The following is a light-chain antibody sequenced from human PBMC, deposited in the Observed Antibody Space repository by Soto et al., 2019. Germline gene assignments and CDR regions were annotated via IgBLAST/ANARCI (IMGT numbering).Light chain of an antibody. J-gene: IGLJ3*02. V-gene: IGLV1-44*01. CDR2: NTY. CDR1: SSNIGSHT. CDR3: AAWDDSLNGVV. Sequence: QSVLTQPHSASGTPGQRVTISCSGSSSNIGSHTVNWYQQITGTAPRLLIYNTYYRPSGVPDRVSGSKSGTSASLAISGLQSEDEADYYCAAWDDSLNGVVFGGGTKLTVL.